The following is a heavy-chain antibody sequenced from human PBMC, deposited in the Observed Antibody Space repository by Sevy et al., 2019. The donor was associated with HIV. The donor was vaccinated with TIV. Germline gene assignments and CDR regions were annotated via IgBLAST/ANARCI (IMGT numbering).Heavy chain of an antibody. CDR1: GFPVSSNY. CDR2: IYSDGST. CDR3: AREAGYSAKNDAFAF. V-gene: IGHV3-66*01. J-gene: IGHJ3*01. D-gene: IGHD1-26*01. Sequence: GGSLRLSCAASGFPVSSNYMSWVRQAPGKGLEWVSVIYSDGSTYHADSVKGRFTISRDNSKNTLYLQMNSLRPDDTAVYYCAREAGYSAKNDAFAFWGQGTMVTVSS.